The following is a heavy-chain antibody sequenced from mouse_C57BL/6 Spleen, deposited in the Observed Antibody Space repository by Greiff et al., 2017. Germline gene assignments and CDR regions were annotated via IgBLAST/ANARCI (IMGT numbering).Heavy chain of an antibody. V-gene: IGHV1-64*01. CDR3: ARSGSNYPYYAMDY. CDR1: GYTFTSYW. D-gene: IGHD2-5*01. J-gene: IGHJ4*01. CDR2: IHPNSGST. Sequence: QVQLKQPGAELVKPGASVKLSCKASGYTFTSYWMHWVKQRPGQGLEWIGMIHPNSGSTNYNEKSKSKATLTVDKSSSTAYMQLSSLTSEDSAVYYCARSGSNYPYYAMDYWGQGTSVTVSS.